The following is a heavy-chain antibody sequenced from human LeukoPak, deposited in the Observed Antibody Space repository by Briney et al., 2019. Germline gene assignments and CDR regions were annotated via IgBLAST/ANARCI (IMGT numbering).Heavy chain of an antibody. CDR3: AGHVGYCSSTSCLHYGMDV. D-gene: IGHD2-2*01. CDR2: INAGNGNT. V-gene: IGHV1-3*01. J-gene: IGHJ6*02. CDR1: GYTFTSYA. Sequence: GASVKVSCKASGYTFTSYAMHWVRQAPGQRLEWMGWINAGNGNTKYSQKFQGRVTITRDTSASTAYMELSSLRFEDTAVYYCAGHVGYCSSTSCLHYGMDVWGQGTTVTVSS.